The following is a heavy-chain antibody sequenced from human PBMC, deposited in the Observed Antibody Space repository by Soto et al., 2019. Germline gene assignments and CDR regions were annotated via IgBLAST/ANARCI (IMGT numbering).Heavy chain of an antibody. CDR2: INHSGST. CDR3: ARATAVAGTLNAYYFDY. V-gene: IGHV4-34*01. CDR1: GGSFSGYY. J-gene: IGHJ4*02. D-gene: IGHD6-19*01. Sequence: SETLSLTCAVYGGSFSGYYWTWIRQPPGTGLAWIGEINHSGSTNYNPSHKSRVTISVDTSKNQFSLKLTSVTAADTAVYYCARATAVAGTLNAYYFDYWGQGTLVTVPQ.